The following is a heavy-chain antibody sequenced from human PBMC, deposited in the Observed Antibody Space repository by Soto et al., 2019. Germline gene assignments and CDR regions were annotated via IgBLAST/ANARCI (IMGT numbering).Heavy chain of an antibody. J-gene: IGHJ5*02. CDR1: GASVNSENYY. CDR2: VYYSGST. Sequence: SETPSLTCSVSGASVNSENYYWSWIRQPPGKGLEWIGYVYYSGSTNYNPSLKSRATISLDTYRNQFSLKMTSMTSADTAFYYCARGVFRFLQWFDPWGKGTLVTVSS. D-gene: IGHD3-3*01. CDR3: ARGVFRFLQWFDP. V-gene: IGHV4-61*01.